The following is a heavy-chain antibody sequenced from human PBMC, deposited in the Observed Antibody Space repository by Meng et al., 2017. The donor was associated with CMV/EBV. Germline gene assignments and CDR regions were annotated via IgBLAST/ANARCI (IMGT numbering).Heavy chain of an antibody. Sequence: TFSSYAISWVRQAPGQGLEWMGGIIPIFGTANYAQKFQGRVTITTDESTSTAYMELSSLRSEDTAVYYCARLRDGYNYGVAEEGPFDYWGQGTLVTVSS. D-gene: IGHD5-24*01. CDR2: IIPIFGTA. V-gene: IGHV1-69*05. CDR3: ARLRDGYNYGVAEEGPFDY. CDR1: TFSSYA. J-gene: IGHJ4*02.